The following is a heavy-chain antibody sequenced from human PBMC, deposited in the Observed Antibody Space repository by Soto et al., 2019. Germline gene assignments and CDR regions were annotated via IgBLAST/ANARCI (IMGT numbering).Heavy chain of an antibody. V-gene: IGHV4-39*01. J-gene: IGHJ4*02. CDR2: IYYSGST. D-gene: IGHD2-2*02. CDR3: ARHIVVVPAAIYYFDY. Sequence: PSETLSLTCTVSGGSINSSSYYWGWIRQPPGKGLEWIGSIYYSGSTYYNPSLKSRVTISVDTSKNQFSLKLSSVTAADTAVYYCARHIVVVPAAIYYFDYWGQGTLVTVSS. CDR1: GGSINSSSYY.